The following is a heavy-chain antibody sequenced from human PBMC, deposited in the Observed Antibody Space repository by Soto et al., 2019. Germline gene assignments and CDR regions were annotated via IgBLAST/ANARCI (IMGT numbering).Heavy chain of an antibody. V-gene: IGHV4-31*03. J-gene: IGHJ6*02. CDR1: GGSISSGGYY. CDR2: IYYSGST. CDR3: AASCVACGGFNYYGMDV. Sequence: ASETLSLTCTVSGGSISSGGYYWSWIRQHPGKGLEWIGYIYYSGSTYYNPSLKSRVTISVDTSKNQFSLKLSSVTAADTAVYYCAASCVACGGFNYYGMDVWGQETTVTVSS. D-gene: IGHD5-12*01.